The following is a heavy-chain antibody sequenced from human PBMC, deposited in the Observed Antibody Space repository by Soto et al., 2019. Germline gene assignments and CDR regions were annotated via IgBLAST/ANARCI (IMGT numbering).Heavy chain of an antibody. V-gene: IGHV5-51*01. CDR3: ATLGGDGCNSNYYYGMDV. Sequence: GEYLKISCKGSGYSFTSYWIGWVRQMPGKGLEWMGIIYPGDSDTRYSPSFQGQVTISADKSISTAYLQWSSLKASDTAMYYCATLGGDGCNSNYYYGMDVWGQGTTVTVSS. D-gene: IGHD3-16*01. CDR2: IYPGDSDT. CDR1: GYSFTSYW. J-gene: IGHJ6*02.